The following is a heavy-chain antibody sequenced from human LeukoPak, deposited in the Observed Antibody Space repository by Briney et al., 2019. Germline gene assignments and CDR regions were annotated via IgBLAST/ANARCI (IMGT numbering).Heavy chain of an antibody. CDR2: ISGSGGNT. D-gene: IGHD3-22*01. CDR3: ARSTDYYDSAGYPHDAFDI. V-gene: IGHV3-23*01. J-gene: IGHJ3*02. CDR1: EFTFNNYA. Sequence: SGGSLRLSCAASEFTFNNYAMSWVRQAPGKGLEWVSAISGSGGNTYYADSVKGRFTISRDNSKNTLYLQMNSLRAEDTAVYYCARSTDYYDSAGYPHDAFDIWGQGTMVTVSS.